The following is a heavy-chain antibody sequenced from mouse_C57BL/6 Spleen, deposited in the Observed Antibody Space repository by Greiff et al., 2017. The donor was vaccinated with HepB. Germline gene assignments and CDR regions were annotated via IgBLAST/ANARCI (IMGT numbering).Heavy chain of an antibody. V-gene: IGHV7-3*01. J-gene: IGHJ3*01. Sequence: EVQRVESGGGLVQPGGSLSLSCAASGFTFTDYYMSWVRQPPGKALEWLGFIRNKANGYTTEYSASVKGRFTISRDNSQSILYLQMNALRAEDSATYYCARSPSSYYGSSSFAYWGQGTLVTVSA. CDR1: GFTFTDYY. CDR2: IRNKANGYTT. D-gene: IGHD1-1*01. CDR3: ARSPSSYYGSSSFAY.